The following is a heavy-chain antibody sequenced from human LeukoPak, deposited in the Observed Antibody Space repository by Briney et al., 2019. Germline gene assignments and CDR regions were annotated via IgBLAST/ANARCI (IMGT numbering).Heavy chain of an antibody. CDR1: GYTFTSYG. D-gene: IGHD3-10*01. Sequence: GASVKVSCKASGYTFTSYGISWVRQAPGQGLEWMGWISAYNGNTNYAQKLQGRVTMTTDTSTSTAYMELRSLRSDDTAVYYCARDVDYYGSGSNWIDPWGQGTLVTVSS. J-gene: IGHJ5*02. CDR2: ISAYNGNT. V-gene: IGHV1-18*04. CDR3: ARDVDYYGSGSNWIDP.